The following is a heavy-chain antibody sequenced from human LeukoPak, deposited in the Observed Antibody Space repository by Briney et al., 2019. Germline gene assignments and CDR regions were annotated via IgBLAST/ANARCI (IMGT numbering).Heavy chain of an antibody. CDR1: GFSFSDYY. D-gene: IGHD6-13*01. Sequence: GGSLRLSCAASGFSFSDYYMNWIRQAPGKGLEWVSYISGSSTNTNYADSVKGRFIISSDHAKNSLYLQMISLRDEDTAVYYCVKYSSSSNYYYGMDVWGQGTTVTVSS. CDR3: VKYSSSSNYYYGMDV. CDR2: ISGSSTNT. J-gene: IGHJ6*02. V-gene: IGHV3-11*03.